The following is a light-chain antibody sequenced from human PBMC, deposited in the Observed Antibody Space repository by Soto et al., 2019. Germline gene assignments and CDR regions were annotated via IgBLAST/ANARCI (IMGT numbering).Light chain of an antibody. CDR3: SSYAGNSRYV. CDR2: EVS. Sequence: QSALTQPRSVSGSPGQSVTISCAGTSSDVGGYNFVSWYQQHPGKVPKLMIYEVSKRPSGVPDRLSGFKYGNTASLTVSGLQAEDEADYYCSSYAGNSRYVFGTGTKVTVL. CDR1: SSDVGGYNF. V-gene: IGLV2-11*01. J-gene: IGLJ1*01.